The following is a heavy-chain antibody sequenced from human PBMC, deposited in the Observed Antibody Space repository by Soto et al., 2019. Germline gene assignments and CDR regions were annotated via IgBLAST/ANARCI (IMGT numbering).Heavy chain of an antibody. Sequence: SETLSLTCAVPGGSISSGGYSWSWIRQPPGKGLEWIGYIYHSGSTYYNPSLKSRVTISVDRSKNQFSLKLSSVTAADTAVYYCARGTLRGVHWFDPWGQGTLVTVSS. CDR3: ARGTLRGVHWFDP. CDR1: GGSISSGGYS. D-gene: IGHD3-10*01. CDR2: IYHSGST. V-gene: IGHV4-30-2*01. J-gene: IGHJ5*02.